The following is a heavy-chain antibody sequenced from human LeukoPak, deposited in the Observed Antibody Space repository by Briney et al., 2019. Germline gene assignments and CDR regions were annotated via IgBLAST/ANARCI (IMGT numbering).Heavy chain of an antibody. CDR3: ARVRRSGWYYDY. J-gene: IGHJ4*02. V-gene: IGHV1-3*01. CDR1: GYTFTMYS. D-gene: IGHD6-19*01. Sequence: ASVKVSCKASGYTFTMYSIHWVRQALGQRLEWMGWINAGNGNRKYSQNFQGRVTITTDTSASTAYMELNSLRSKDTAVYYCARVRRSGWYYDYWGQGTLVTVSS. CDR2: INAGNGNR.